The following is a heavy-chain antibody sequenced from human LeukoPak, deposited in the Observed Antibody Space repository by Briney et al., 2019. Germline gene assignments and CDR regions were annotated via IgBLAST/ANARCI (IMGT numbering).Heavy chain of an antibody. J-gene: IGHJ4*02. CDR1: GYTFTDYY. Sequence: ASVKISCKVSGYTFTDYYMHWAQQAPGKGLEWMGLVDPEDGETIYAEKFQGRVTITADTSTDTAYMELSSLRSEDTAVCYCATDLVVVVPAAVDYWGQGTLVTVSS. D-gene: IGHD2-2*01. CDR3: ATDLVVVVPAAVDY. V-gene: IGHV1-69-2*01. CDR2: VDPEDGET.